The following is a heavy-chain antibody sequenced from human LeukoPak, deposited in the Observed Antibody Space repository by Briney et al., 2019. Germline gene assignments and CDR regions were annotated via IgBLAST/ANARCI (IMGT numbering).Heavy chain of an antibody. V-gene: IGHV4-31*03. CDR2: VYYSGST. CDR1: GGSISSGGYY. CDR3: ARGNPSGGSCYYDY. D-gene: IGHD2-15*01. Sequence: PSQTLSLTCTVSGGSISSGGYYWSWLRQHPGKGLEWIGYVYYSGSTYYNPSLKSRVTISVDTSKNQFSLKLSSVIAADTAVYYCARGNPSGGSCYYDYWGQGTLVTVSS. J-gene: IGHJ4*02.